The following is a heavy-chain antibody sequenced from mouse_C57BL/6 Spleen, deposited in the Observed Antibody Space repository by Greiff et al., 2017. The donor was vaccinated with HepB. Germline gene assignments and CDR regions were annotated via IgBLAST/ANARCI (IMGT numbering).Heavy chain of an antibody. CDR3: ARYDYGYEGDY. CDR2: IYPGDGDT. J-gene: IGHJ2*01. V-gene: IGHV1-82*01. CDR1: GYAFSSSW. D-gene: IGHD2-2*01. Sequence: VQLQESGPELVKPGASVKISCKASGYAFSSSWMNWVKQRPGKGLEWIGRIYPGDGDTNYNGKFKGKATLTADKSSSTAYMQLSSLTSEDSAVYFCARYDYGYEGDYWGQGTTLTVSS.